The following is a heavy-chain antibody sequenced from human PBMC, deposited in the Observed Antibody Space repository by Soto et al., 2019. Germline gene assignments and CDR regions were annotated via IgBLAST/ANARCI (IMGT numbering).Heavy chain of an antibody. CDR1: GGSISSYY. CDR3: ASEGALWPRAFDI. D-gene: IGHD3-16*01. Sequence: SETLSLTCTVSGGSISSYYWSWIRQPPGKGLEWIGYIYYSGSTNYNPSLKSRVTISVDTSKNQFSLKLSSVTAADTAVYYCASEGALWPRAFDIWGQGTMVTVSS. V-gene: IGHV4-59*01. CDR2: IYYSGST. J-gene: IGHJ3*02.